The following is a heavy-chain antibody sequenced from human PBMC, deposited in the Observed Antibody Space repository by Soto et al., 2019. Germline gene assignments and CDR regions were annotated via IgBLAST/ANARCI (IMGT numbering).Heavy chain of an antibody. CDR3: SRQASDFWSGKPQYYMDV. CDR2: IRSKGNNYAT. CDR1: GFTFSGSA. Sequence: EVQLVESGGGLVQPGGSLKLSCAASGFTFSGSAMHWVRQASGKGLEWVGRIRSKGNNYATAFGASLKGRFTSSRDDSKNTAYLQMNSLTTEDTAVYYCSRQASDFWSGKPQYYMDVWGKGTTVTVSS. V-gene: IGHV3-73*01. J-gene: IGHJ6*03. D-gene: IGHD3-3*01.